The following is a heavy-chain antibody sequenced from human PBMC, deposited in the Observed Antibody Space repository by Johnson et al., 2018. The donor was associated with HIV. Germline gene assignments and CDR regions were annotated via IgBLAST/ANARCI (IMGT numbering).Heavy chain of an antibody. CDR1: GFTFSSYA. V-gene: IGHV3-23*04. D-gene: IGHD1-7*01. CDR3: AETRMPANYYAFDI. J-gene: IGHJ3*02. CDR2: ISGGGGTT. Sequence: VQLVESGGGLVQPGGSLRLSCVASGFTFSSYAMSWVRQAPGKGLEWVSAISGGGGTTYYADSVKGRLTISRDNSKNTLYLQMNRLRAEDTAVYYCAETRMPANYYAFDIWDQGTVVTVSS.